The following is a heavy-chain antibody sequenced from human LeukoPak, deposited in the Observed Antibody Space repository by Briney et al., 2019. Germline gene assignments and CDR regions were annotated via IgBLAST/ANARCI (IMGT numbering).Heavy chain of an antibody. CDR3: AREATGRFGELTFDY. V-gene: IGHV1-69*04. D-gene: IGHD3-10*01. Sequence: ASVKVSCKASGGTFSSYAISWVRQAPGQGLEWMGRIIPILGIANYAQKFQGRVTITADKSTSTAYMELSSLRSEDTAVYYCAREATGRFGELTFDYWGQGTLVTVSS. J-gene: IGHJ4*02. CDR1: GGTFSSYA. CDR2: IIPILGIA.